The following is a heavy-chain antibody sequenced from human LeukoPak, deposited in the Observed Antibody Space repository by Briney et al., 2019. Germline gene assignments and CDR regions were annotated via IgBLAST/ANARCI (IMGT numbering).Heavy chain of an antibody. V-gene: IGHV4-39*07. CDR1: GGSISSSSYY. D-gene: IGHD3-10*01. CDR3: ARETNYYGSGSYRVYYYMDV. CDR2: IYHSGST. Sequence: SETLSLTCTVSGGSISSSSYYWGWIRQPPGKGLEWIGSIYHSGSTNYNPSLKSRVTISVDTSKNQFSLKLSSVTAADTAVYYCARETNYYGSGSYRVYYYMDVWGKGTTVTISS. J-gene: IGHJ6*03.